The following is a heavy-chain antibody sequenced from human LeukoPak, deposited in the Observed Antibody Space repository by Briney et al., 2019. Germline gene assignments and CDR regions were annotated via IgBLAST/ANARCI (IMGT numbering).Heavy chain of an antibody. CDR1: GGSISSGSYY. V-gene: IGHV4-61*02. Sequence: SETLSLTCTVSGGSISSGSYYWSWIRQPAGKRLEWIGRIYTSGSTNYNPSLKSRVTMSVDTSKNQFSLKLSSVTAADTAVYYCARDRPYSSSWEGGFDYWGQGTLVTVSS. CDR3: ARDRPYSSSWEGGFDY. D-gene: IGHD6-13*01. CDR2: IYTSGST. J-gene: IGHJ4*02.